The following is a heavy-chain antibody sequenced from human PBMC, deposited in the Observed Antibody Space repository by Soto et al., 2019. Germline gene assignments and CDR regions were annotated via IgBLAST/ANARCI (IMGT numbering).Heavy chain of an antibody. Sequence: GESLKISCKGSGYKFSSYWIAWVRQMPGKGLEWMGIIYPGDSDTIYSPSFQGQVTFSADKSTSTAYLQWSSLKASDTAMYYCARQGSNGAYYYYGMDVWGQGTTVTVSS. CDR2: IYPGDSDT. CDR3: ARQGSNGAYYYYGMDV. V-gene: IGHV5-51*01. CDR1: GYKFSSYW. D-gene: IGHD2-8*01. J-gene: IGHJ6*02.